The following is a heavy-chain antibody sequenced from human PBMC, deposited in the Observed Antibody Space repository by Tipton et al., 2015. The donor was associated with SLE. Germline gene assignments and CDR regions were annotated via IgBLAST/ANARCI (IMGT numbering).Heavy chain of an antibody. CDR2: MYNNERT. Sequence: TLSLTCTVSVVSIRSHYWSWIRQSPGKGLEWIGYMYNNERTKYNLSLESRVSMSVETSKNQFTLKLTSVTAADTAIYYCARSYYGSLHLPFWGQGTLVTVSS. CDR1: VVSIRSHY. J-gene: IGHJ4*02. D-gene: IGHD3-10*01. CDR3: ARSYYGSLHLPF. V-gene: IGHV4-59*11.